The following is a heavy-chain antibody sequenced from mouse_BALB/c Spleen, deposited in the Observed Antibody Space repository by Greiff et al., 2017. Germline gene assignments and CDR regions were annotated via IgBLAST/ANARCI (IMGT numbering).Heavy chain of an antibody. Sequence: QVQLQQSGAELARPGASVKLSCKASGYTFTDYYINWVKQRTGQGLEWIGEIYPGSGNTYYNEKFKGKATLTADKSSSTAYMQLSSLTSEDSAVYFCARRGGNWYFDVWGAGTTVTVSS. V-gene: IGHV1-77*01. CDR3: ARRGGNWYFDV. CDR1: GYTFTDYY. J-gene: IGHJ1*01. CDR2: IYPGSGNT.